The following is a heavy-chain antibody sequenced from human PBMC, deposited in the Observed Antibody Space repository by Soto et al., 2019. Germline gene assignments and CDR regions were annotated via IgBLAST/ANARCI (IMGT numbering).Heavy chain of an antibody. CDR3: ARDKVVVVTAIPVR. V-gene: IGHV3-30-3*01. Sequence: QVQLVESGGGVVQPGRSLRLSCAASGFTFSSYAMHWVRQAPGKGLEWVAVISYDGSNKYYADSVKGRFTISRDNSKNTLYLQMNSLRAEDTAVYYCARDKVVVVTAIPVRWGQGALVTVSS. J-gene: IGHJ4*02. CDR2: ISYDGSNK. D-gene: IGHD2-21*02. CDR1: GFTFSSYA.